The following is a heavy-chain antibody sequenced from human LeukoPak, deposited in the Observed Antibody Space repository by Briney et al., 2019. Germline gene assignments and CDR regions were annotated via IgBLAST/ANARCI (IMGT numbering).Heavy chain of an antibody. V-gene: IGHV1-2*02. Sequence: GASVKVSCKASGYTFTVYYMHWVRQAPGQGLEWMGWINPNSGGTNYAQKFQGRVTMTRDTSISTAYMELSRLRSDDTAVYYCARGKYDTSGYYQQFDFWGQGTLVTVSS. CDR1: GYTFTVYY. CDR2: INPNSGGT. CDR3: ARGKYDTSGYYQQFDF. J-gene: IGHJ4*02. D-gene: IGHD3-22*01.